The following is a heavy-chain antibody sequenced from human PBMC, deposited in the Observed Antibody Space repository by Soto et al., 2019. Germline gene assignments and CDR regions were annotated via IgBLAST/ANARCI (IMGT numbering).Heavy chain of an antibody. V-gene: IGHV4-34*01. Sequence: QVQLQQWGAGLLKPSETLSLTCAVYGGSFSGYYWSWIRQPPGKGLEWIGEINHSGSTNYTPSLKSRVTISVDASKNQFSLKLSSVTAADTAVYYCARDSYGSGNYFDYWGQGTLVTVSS. CDR3: ARDSYGSGNYFDY. D-gene: IGHD3-10*01. J-gene: IGHJ4*02. CDR1: GGSFSGYY. CDR2: INHSGST.